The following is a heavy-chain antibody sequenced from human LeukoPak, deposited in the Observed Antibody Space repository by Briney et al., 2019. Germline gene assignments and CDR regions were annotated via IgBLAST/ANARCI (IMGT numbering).Heavy chain of an antibody. CDR1: GFTFSTYA. V-gene: IGHV3-23*01. D-gene: IGHD1-26*01. CDR3: ASLNIVGAPYFDY. CDR2: ISGSGDGT. J-gene: IGHJ4*02. Sequence: RSGGSLRLSCAASGFTFSTYAMSWVRQAPGKWLEWVATISGSGDGTYHADSVKGRFTISRDNSRNTVYLQMNSLRVEDTAVYYCASLNIVGAPYFDYWGQGTLVTVSS.